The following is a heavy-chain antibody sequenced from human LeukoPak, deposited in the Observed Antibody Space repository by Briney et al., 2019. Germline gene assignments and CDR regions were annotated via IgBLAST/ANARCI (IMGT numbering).Heavy chain of an antibody. CDR1: GFTFSSYA. J-gene: IGHJ4*02. D-gene: IGHD3-9*01. CDR2: ISYDGSNK. CDR3: AKDRDILTGYQNYFDY. Sequence: PLGSLRLSCSASGFTFSSYAMHWVRQAPGKGLEWVAVISYDGSNKYYADSVKGRFTISRDNSKNTLYLQMNSLRAEDTAVYYCAKDRDILTGYQNYFDYWGQGTLVTVSS. V-gene: IGHV3-30*04.